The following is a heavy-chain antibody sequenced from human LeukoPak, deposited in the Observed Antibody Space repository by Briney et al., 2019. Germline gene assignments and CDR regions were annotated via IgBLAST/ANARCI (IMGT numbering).Heavy chain of an antibody. V-gene: IGHV3-11*04. CDR2: ISSSGSTI. CDR1: GFTFSDYY. CDR3: ARDYSRIQLWLHGFDY. Sequence: PEGSLRLSCAASGFTFSDYYMSWIRQAPGKGLEWVSYISSSGSTIYYADSVKGRFTISRDNAKNSLYLQMNSLRAEDTAVYYCARDYSRIQLWLHGFDYWGQGTLVTVSS. J-gene: IGHJ4*02. D-gene: IGHD5-18*01.